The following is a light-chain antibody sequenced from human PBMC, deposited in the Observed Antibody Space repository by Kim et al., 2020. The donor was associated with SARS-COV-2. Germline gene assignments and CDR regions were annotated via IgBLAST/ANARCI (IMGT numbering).Light chain of an antibody. J-gene: IGLJ1*01. CDR2: YDS. CDR1: NIGSIS. Sequence: PGKTARITCGGNNIGSISVPGYQQKPGQAPVLVIYYDSDRPSGIPERFTGSNSGNTATLTISRVEAGDEADHYCQVWDSSSDHLYVFGTGTKVTVL. V-gene: IGLV3-21*04. CDR3: QVWDSSSDHLYV.